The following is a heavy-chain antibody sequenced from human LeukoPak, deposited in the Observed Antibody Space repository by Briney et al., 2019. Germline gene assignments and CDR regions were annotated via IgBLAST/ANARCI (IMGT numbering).Heavy chain of an antibody. Sequence: GGSLRLSCAASGFTFSSYEMNWVRQAPGKGLEWVSYISSSSNTIYYADSVKGRSTSSRDNAKNSLYLQMSSLRAEGTAVYYCARVLRYCSGGNCYSGGLGYMDVSGEGTMVTMSS. V-gene: IGHV3-48*01. CDR2: ISSSSNTI. CDR1: GFTFSSYE. CDR3: ARVLRYCSGGNCYSGGLGYMDV. D-gene: IGHD2-15*01. J-gene: IGHJ6*03.